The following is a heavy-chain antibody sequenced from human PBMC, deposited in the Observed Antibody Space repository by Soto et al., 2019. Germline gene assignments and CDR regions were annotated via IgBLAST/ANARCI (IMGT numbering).Heavy chain of an antibody. J-gene: IGHJ4*02. CDR3: ARDTLDPRDY. Sequence: GGSLRLSCAASGFTFSSYWMHWVRHAPGKGPVWVSRINPGETNTNYADSVKGRFTISRDNAKNTLYLQMNSLRAEDTAVYYCARDTLDPRDYWSRGSLVTVSS. CDR2: INPGETNT. D-gene: IGHD3-16*01. V-gene: IGHV3-74*01. CDR1: GFTFSSYW.